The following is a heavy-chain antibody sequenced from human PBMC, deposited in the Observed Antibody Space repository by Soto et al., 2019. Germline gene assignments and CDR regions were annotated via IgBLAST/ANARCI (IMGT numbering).Heavy chain of an antibody. CDR2: ISAYNGNT. CDR3: ASQRQSYDSSSPCPRARGAFDI. D-gene: IGHD3-3*01. J-gene: IGHJ3*02. Sequence: ASVKVSCKASGYTFTSYGISWVRQAPGQGLEWMGWISAYNGNTNYAQKLQGRVTMTTDTSTSTAYMELSSLRFDDTAVYYCASQRQSYDSSSPCPRARGAFDIWGQGTMV. V-gene: IGHV1-18*04. CDR1: GYTFTSYG.